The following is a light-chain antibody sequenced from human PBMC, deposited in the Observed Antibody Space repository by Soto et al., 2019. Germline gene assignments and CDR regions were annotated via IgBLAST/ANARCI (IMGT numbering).Light chain of an antibody. Sequence: EIVLTQSPATLFMSPGERATLSCRASQSISNYLAWYQQKPGQAPRLLIYDASNRPTGIPVRFSGSGSGTDFTLTISSLEPEDSAVYYCQQRRNWPPVTFGGGTRVEI. CDR3: QQRRNWPPVT. CDR1: QSISNY. J-gene: IGKJ4*01. V-gene: IGKV3-11*01. CDR2: DAS.